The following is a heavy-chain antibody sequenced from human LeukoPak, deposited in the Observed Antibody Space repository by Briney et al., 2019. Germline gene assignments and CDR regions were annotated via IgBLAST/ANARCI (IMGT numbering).Heavy chain of an antibody. D-gene: IGHD2-8*02. CDR3: TSHRDMIRVYAFDI. Sequence: GGSLRLSCAASGFTFSNAWMSWVRQAPGKGLEWVGRIKSKTDGGTTDYAAPVKGRFTISRDDSKNTLYLQMNSLKTEDTAVYYCTSHRDMIRVYAFDIWGQGTMVTVSS. CDR1: GFTFSNAW. J-gene: IGHJ3*02. V-gene: IGHV3-15*01. CDR2: IKSKTDGGTT.